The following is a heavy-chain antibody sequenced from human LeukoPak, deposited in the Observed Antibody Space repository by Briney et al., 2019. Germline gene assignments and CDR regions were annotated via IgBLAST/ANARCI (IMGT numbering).Heavy chain of an antibody. CDR3: ARGRVRGWFDP. D-gene: IGHD3-10*01. V-gene: IGHV4-34*01. CDR2: INHSGST. CDR1: GGSLSSYY. J-gene: IGHJ5*02. Sequence: SETLSLTCTVSGGSLSSYYWSWIRQPPGKGLEWIGEINHSGSTNYNPSLKSRVTISVDTSKNQFSLKLSSVTAADTAVYYCARGRVRGWFDPWGQGTLVTVSS.